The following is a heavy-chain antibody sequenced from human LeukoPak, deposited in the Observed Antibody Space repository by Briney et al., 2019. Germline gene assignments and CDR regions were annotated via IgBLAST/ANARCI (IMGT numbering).Heavy chain of an antibody. CDR1: GFTFSSYE. J-gene: IGHJ4*02. V-gene: IGHV3-23*01. Sequence: PGGSLRLSCAASGFTFSSYEMNWVRQAPGKGLEWVSAISGSGGSTYYADSVKGRFAISRDNSKNTLYLQMNSLRAEDTAVYYCAKAPIAAAGTDWGQGTLVTVSS. D-gene: IGHD6-13*01. CDR2: ISGSGGST. CDR3: AKAPIAAAGTD.